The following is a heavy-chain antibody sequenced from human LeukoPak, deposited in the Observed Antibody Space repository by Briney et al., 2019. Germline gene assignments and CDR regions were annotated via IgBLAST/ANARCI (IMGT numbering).Heavy chain of an antibody. J-gene: IGHJ3*02. V-gene: IGHV1-18*01. CDR2: ISAYNGNT. CDR1: GHTFTSYG. Sequence: ASVKVSCKASGHTFTSYGISWVRQAPGQGLEWMGWISAYNGNTNYAQKLQGRVTMTTDTSTSTAYMELRSLRSDDTAVYYCARDRTRELRAPDAFDIWGQGTMVTVSS. CDR3: ARDRTRELRAPDAFDI. D-gene: IGHD1-26*01.